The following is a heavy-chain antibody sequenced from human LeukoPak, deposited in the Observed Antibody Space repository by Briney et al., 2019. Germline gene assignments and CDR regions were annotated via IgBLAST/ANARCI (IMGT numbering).Heavy chain of an antibody. CDR1: GYTFTSYG. Sequence: ASVKVSCKASGYTFTSYGISWVRQAPGQGLEWMGWISAYNGNTNYAQKLQGRVTMTTDTSTSTAYMELRSLRSDDTAVYYCARTADDYDILTGRPPFDYWGQGTLVTVSS. V-gene: IGHV1-18*01. D-gene: IGHD3-9*01. J-gene: IGHJ4*02. CDR2: ISAYNGNT. CDR3: ARTADDYDILTGRPPFDY.